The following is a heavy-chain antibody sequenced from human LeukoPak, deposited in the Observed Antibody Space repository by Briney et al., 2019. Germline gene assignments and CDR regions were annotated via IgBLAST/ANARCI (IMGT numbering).Heavy chain of an antibody. CDR1: GFTVRSND. D-gene: IGHD6-13*01. J-gene: IGHJ4*02. CDR2: IGTAGDT. CDR3: ARGLTGIAAAGPDY. V-gene: IGHV3-13*01. Sequence: GGSLRLSCAASGFTVRSNDMHWVRQATGKGLEWVSAIGTAGDTYYPGSVKGRFTISRENAKNSLYLQMNSLRAEDTAVYYCARGLTGIAAAGPDYWGQGTLVTVSS.